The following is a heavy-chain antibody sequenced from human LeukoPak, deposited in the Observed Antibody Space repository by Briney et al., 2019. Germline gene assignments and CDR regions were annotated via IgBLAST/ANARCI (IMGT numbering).Heavy chain of an antibody. J-gene: IGHJ4*02. D-gene: IGHD1-26*01. CDR2: IYHSGST. V-gene: IGHV4-38-2*02. Sequence: PSETLSLTCTVSGYSISSGYQWDWIRQPPGKGLEWIGSIYHSGSTYYNPFLKSRVTISVDTSRNQFSLNLTSVTAADTAVYFCASKPSGSYSPAYYFDYWGQGTLVTVSS. CDR1: GYSISSGYQ. CDR3: ASKPSGSYSPAYYFDY.